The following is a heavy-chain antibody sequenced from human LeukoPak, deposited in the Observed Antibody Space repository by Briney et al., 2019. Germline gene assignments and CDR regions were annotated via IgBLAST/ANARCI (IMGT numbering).Heavy chain of an antibody. CDR1: GFTFDDYA. Sequence: GGSLRLSCAASGFTFDDYAMHWVRQAPGKGLEWVSLISWDGGSTDYADSVKGRFTISRDNSKKSLYLQMNSVRAEDTALYYCAKDSLAVAGESYLDYWGQGTLVTVSS. D-gene: IGHD6-19*01. J-gene: IGHJ4*02. V-gene: IGHV3-43D*03. CDR2: ISWDGGST. CDR3: AKDSLAVAGESYLDY.